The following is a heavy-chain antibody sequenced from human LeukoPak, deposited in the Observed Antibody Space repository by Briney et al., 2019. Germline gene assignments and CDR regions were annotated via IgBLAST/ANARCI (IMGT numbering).Heavy chain of an antibody. J-gene: IGHJ3*02. CDR3: ATSIRSSGYYHDAFDI. CDR1: GYTFTGYY. Sequence: SVKVSCKVSGYTFTGYYMHWVRQAPGQGLEWMGGIIPIFGTANYAQKFQGRVTITADKSTSTAYMELSSLRSEDTAVYYCATSIRSSGYYHDAFDIWGQGTMVTVSS. CDR2: IIPIFGTA. D-gene: IGHD3-22*01. V-gene: IGHV1-69*06.